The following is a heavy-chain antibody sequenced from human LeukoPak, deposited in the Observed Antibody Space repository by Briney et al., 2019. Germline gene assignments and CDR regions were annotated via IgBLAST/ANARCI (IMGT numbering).Heavy chain of an antibody. CDR2: INHSGST. Sequence: SETLSLTCAVYGGSFSGYYWSWIRQPPGKGLEWIGEINHSGSTNYNPSLKSRVTISVDTSKNQFSLKLSSVTAADTAVYYCASIKGYSSGWSDPFYYYYGMDVWGQGTTVTVSS. J-gene: IGHJ6*02. CDR3: ASIKGYSSGWSDPFYYYYGMDV. D-gene: IGHD6-19*01. V-gene: IGHV4-34*01. CDR1: GGSFSGYY.